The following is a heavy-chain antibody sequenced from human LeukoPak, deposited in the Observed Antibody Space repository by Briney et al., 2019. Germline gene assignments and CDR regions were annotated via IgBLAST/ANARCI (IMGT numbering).Heavy chain of an antibody. CDR1: GYTFTNSD. CDR2: MNPNSGNT. D-gene: IGHD3-3*01. CDR3: ARGFGWSGYPTAFDI. V-gene: IGHV1-8*03. Sequence: GASVKVSCKASGYTFTNSDINWVRQAPGQGLEWMGWMNPNSGNTGYAQKFQGRVTITRNTSISTAYMELSSLRSEDTALYYCARGFGWSGYPTAFDIWGQGTMVTVSS. J-gene: IGHJ3*02.